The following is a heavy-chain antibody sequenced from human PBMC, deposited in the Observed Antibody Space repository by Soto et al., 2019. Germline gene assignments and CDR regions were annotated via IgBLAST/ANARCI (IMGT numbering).Heavy chain of an antibody. D-gene: IGHD2-21*02. J-gene: IGHJ4*02. Sequence: GGSLRLSCTASGFSFSSYWMTWVRQAPGKGLEWVANIGQDGSEKYYADSVKGRFTISRDNAKKSLFLQMSSLRVEDTAVYYCEGGDKADYWGQGSLVTVSS. CDR3: EGGDKADY. V-gene: IGHV3-7*01. CDR2: IGQDGSEK. CDR1: GFSFSSYW.